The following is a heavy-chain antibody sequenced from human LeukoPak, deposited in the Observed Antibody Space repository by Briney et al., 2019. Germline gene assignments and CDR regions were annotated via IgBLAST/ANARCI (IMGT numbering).Heavy chain of an antibody. V-gene: IGHV4-34*01. CDR1: GGSFSGSF. Sequence: SETLSLTCAVSGGSFSGSFCSSIRQPPGNWLGWMREGNQDGNTTYNPSLKIRVAISHDTSENQVSLKLSSVTAAATAVYCARSPLYSGDYRFDHWGQGTLVAVSS. D-gene: IGHD4-17*01. CDR3: ARSPLYSGDYRFDH. CDR2: GNQDGNT. J-gene: IGHJ4*02.